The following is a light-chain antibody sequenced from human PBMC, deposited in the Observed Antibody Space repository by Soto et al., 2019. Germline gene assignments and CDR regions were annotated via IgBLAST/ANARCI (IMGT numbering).Light chain of an antibody. V-gene: IGKV1-27*01. Sequence: DIQMTQSPSSLSASVGDRVTITCRASQGIRHYLAWYQQKPGKVPRLLIFGASTLRSGVTSRFSGSGSGTDFTLTISSLQPEDVATYYCHQYYSYVYTFGQGTKVEIK. CDR2: GAS. CDR3: HQYYSYVYT. J-gene: IGKJ2*01. CDR1: QGIRHY.